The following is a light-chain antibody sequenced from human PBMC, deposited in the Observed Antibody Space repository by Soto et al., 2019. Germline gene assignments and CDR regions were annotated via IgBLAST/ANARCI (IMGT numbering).Light chain of an antibody. Sequence: DNVMTQSPDTLSVSPGDRATLSCRASRIIGHHYLAWYQQKRGQPPRLLIYATSTRATGIPDRFSGSGSVTHFTLTISRLEPEDFAVYYCQQFGISPWTFGQGTKVEIK. CDR3: QQFGISPWT. CDR2: ATS. V-gene: IGKV3-20*01. J-gene: IGKJ1*01. CDR1: RIIGHHY.